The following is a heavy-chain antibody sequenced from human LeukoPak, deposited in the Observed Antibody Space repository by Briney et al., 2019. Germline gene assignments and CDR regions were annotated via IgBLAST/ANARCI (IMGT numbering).Heavy chain of an antibody. J-gene: IGHJ6*03. CDR3: ARAGGSRDFWSGYYSGYYYCMDV. D-gene: IGHD3-3*01. CDR1: GGAISSYY. CDR2: IYYSGST. Sequence: SETLSLTCTVSGGAISSYYWSWIRQPPGKGREWTGYIYYSGSTNYNPSLKSRVTISVDTSKNQFSLKLSSVTAADTAVYYCARAGGSRDFWSGYYSGYYYCMDVWGKGTTVTVSS. V-gene: IGHV4-59*01.